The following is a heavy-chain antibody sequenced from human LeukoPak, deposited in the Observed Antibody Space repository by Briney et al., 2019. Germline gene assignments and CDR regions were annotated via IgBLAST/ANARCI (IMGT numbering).Heavy chain of an antibody. CDR3: ARVTTVLD. CDR2: IHYSGST. J-gene: IGHJ4*02. Sequence: PSETLSLTCTVSGGSISTYYWSWIRQPPGKGLEWIGYIHYSGSTSYNPSLKSRITISVDTSKNQLSLILNSVTAADTAVYYCARVTTVLDWGQGTLVTVSS. CDR1: GGSISTYY. V-gene: IGHV4-59*01. D-gene: IGHD4-11*01.